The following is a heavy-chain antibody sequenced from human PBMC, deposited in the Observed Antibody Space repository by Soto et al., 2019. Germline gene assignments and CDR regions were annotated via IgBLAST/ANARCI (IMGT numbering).Heavy chain of an antibody. CDR1: GGSISSSNW. D-gene: IGHD6-19*01. V-gene: IGHV4-4*02. Sequence: SETLSLTCAVSGGSISSSNWWSWVRQPPGKGLEWIGEIYHSGSTNYNPSLKSRVTISVDKSKNQFSLKLSSVTVADTAVYYCARGGSGWPNWFDPWGQGTLVTVSS. CDR3: ARGGSGWPNWFDP. J-gene: IGHJ5*02. CDR2: IYHSGST.